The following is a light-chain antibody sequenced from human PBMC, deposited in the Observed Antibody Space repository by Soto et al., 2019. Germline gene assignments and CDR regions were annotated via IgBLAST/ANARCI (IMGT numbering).Light chain of an antibody. CDR1: QSFRGL. CDR3: QHYVERSPIT. V-gene: IGKV3-20*01. Sequence: VVMTHSPSSLSGSPWERASLSCRSSQSFRGLLAWYQQKPGQAPRLLISGASSRATGIPDRFSGSGSGTDFTLTISRLEPEDFALYYCQHYVERSPITFGQGTKVDIK. J-gene: IGKJ1*01. CDR2: GAS.